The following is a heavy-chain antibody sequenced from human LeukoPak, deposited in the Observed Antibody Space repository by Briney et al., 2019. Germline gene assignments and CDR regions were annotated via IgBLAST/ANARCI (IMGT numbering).Heavy chain of an antibody. CDR1: GFTFSTYG. J-gene: IGHJ6*03. CDR2: ISGSGGST. D-gene: IGHD3-9*01. V-gene: IGHV3-23*01. CDR3: AKDGGGYYDILTGYYPRLYYMDV. Sequence: GGSLRLSCVASGFTFSTYGMSWVRQAPGKGLEWVSAISGSGGSTYYADSVKGRFTISRDNSKNTLYLQMNSLRAEDTAVYYCAKDGGGYYDILTGYYPRLYYMDVWGKGTTATISS.